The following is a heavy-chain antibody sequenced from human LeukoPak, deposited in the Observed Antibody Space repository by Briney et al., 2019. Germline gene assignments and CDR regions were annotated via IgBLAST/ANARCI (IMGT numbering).Heavy chain of an antibody. Sequence: PGGSLRLSCATSGFTFSDYYMSWIRQAPGKGLEWVSYISGSSSTNYADSVKGRFTISRDNADNSVYLQIDSLRAEDTAVYYCARDRGLGYFDPWGQGTLVTVSS. CDR2: ISGSSST. CDR3: ARDRGLGYFDP. D-gene: IGHD3-10*01. J-gene: IGHJ5*02. V-gene: IGHV3-11*06. CDR1: GFTFSDYY.